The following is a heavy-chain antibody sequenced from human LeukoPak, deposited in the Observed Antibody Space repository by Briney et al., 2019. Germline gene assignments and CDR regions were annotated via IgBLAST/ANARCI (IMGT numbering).Heavy chain of an antibody. J-gene: IGHJ4*02. Sequence: ASVKVSCKASGYTFASYDVNWVRQATGQGLEWMGWMNTNSGNTGHAQKLQGRVTMTRNTSISTAYMELSSLRSDDTAVYYCVAKGCWGQGTLVTVSS. CDR2: MNTNSGNT. V-gene: IGHV1-8*01. CDR1: GYTFASYD. CDR3: VAKGC.